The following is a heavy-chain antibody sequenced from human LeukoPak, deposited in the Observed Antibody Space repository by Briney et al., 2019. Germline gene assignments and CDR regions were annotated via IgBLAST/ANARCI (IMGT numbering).Heavy chain of an antibody. Sequence: PGGSLRLSCAASGFTFSSYEMNWVRQAPGKGLEWVSYISSSGSAIYYADSVKGRFTISRDNAKNSLYLQMNSLRAEDTAVYYCARRSGSYRNFFDYWGQGTLVTASS. D-gene: IGHD1-26*01. CDR1: GFTFSSYE. J-gene: IGHJ4*02. CDR2: ISSSGSAI. V-gene: IGHV3-48*03. CDR3: ARRSGSYRNFFDY.